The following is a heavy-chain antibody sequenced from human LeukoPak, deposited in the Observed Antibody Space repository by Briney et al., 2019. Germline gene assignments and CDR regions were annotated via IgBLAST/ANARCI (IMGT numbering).Heavy chain of an antibody. D-gene: IGHD2-2*01. CDR3: ARETPGIHYCSSTSCPGPFDY. Sequence: GGSLRLSCAASGFTFSSYSMNWVRQAPGKGLEWVSSISSSSSYIYYADSVKGRFTISRDNAKNSLYLQMNSLRAEDTAVYYCARETPGIHYCSSTSCPGPFDYWGQGTLVTVSS. V-gene: IGHV3-21*01. J-gene: IGHJ4*02. CDR1: GFTFSSYS. CDR2: ISSSSSYI.